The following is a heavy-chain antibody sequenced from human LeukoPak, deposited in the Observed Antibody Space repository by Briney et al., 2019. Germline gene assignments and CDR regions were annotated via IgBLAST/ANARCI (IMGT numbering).Heavy chain of an antibody. D-gene: IGHD6-19*01. V-gene: IGHV3-33*01. CDR2: IRYDGSKR. CDR1: GFTFSGYG. CDR3: ARDTGTVALDLDC. Sequence: GGSLRLSCVTSGFTFSGYGFHWIRQVPGKGLDWVAVIRYDGSKRYYADSVKGRFTVSRDDSKNTLYLQMNSLRVDDTAVYYCARDTGTVALDLDCWGQGTLVTVSS. J-gene: IGHJ4*02.